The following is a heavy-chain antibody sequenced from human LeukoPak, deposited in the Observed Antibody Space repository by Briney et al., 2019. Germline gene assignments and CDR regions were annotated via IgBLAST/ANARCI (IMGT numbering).Heavy chain of an antibody. Sequence: SETLSLTCAVYGGSFSGYYWSWIRQPPGKGLEWIGEINHSGSTDYNPSLKSRVTISVDTSKNQFSLKLSSVTAADTAVYYCARAIVVVPAAPAEYFQHWGQGTLVTVAS. CDR2: INHSGST. D-gene: IGHD2-2*01. V-gene: IGHV4-34*01. J-gene: IGHJ1*01. CDR1: GGSFSGYY. CDR3: ARAIVVVPAAPAEYFQH.